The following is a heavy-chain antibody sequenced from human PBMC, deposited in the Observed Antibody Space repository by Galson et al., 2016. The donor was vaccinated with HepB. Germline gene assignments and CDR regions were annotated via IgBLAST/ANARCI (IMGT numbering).Heavy chain of an antibody. J-gene: IGHJ3*02. CDR3: ATSRDYYDTSGHPNDAFDI. D-gene: IGHD3-22*01. V-gene: IGHV1-24*01. CDR2: FDPEDGET. CDR1: GYTLTELS. Sequence: SVKVSCKVSGYTLTELSMHWVRQAPGKGLEWMGGFDPEDGETIFAQRFQGRVTMTEDTSTDTAYMALSSLRSEDTAVYYCATSRDYYDTSGHPNDAFDIWGQGTMVTVSS.